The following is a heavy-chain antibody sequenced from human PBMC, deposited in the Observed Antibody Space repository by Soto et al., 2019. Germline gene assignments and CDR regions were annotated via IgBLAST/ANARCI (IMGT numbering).Heavy chain of an antibody. CDR1: GGSITNYY. J-gene: IGHJ6*02. CDR2: IYYTGST. D-gene: IGHD3-16*01. CDR3: ARDWGPTRGHYYYGMDV. V-gene: IGHV4-59*13. Sequence: PSETLSLTCTVSGGSITNYYWSWIRQPPGKGLEWIGSIYYTGSTIYNPSLKSRVTVSVDTSKNQFSLKLSSVTAADTAVYYCARDWGPTRGHYYYGMDVWGQGTTVTVSS.